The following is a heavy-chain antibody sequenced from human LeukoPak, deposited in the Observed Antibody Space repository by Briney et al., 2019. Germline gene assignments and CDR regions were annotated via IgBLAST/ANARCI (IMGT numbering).Heavy chain of an antibody. J-gene: IGHJ5*02. CDR3: AREDCSSTSCYQGDWFDP. Sequence: GSSVKVSCKASGGTFSSYAISWVGQAPGQGLEWMGRIIPIFGTANYAQKFQGRVTITADESTSTAYMELSSLRSEDTAVYYCAREDCSSTSCYQGDWFDPWGQGTLVTVSS. D-gene: IGHD2-2*01. CDR1: GGTFSSYA. CDR2: IIPIFGTA. V-gene: IGHV1-69*15.